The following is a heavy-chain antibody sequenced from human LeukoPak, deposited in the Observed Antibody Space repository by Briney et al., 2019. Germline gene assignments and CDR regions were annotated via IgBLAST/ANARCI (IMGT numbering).Heavy chain of an antibody. D-gene: IGHD2-15*01. CDR2: IIPIFGTA. CDR1: GGTFSSYA. J-gene: IGHJ6*03. V-gene: IGHV1-69*05. Sequence: SVKVSCKASGGTFSSYAISWVRQAPGQGLEWMGRIIPIFGTANYAQKFQGRVTITTDESTSTAYMELSSLRSEDTAVYHCARDRGDCSGGSCYRYYYYMDVWGKGTTVTVSS. CDR3: ARDRGDCSGGSCYRYYYYMDV.